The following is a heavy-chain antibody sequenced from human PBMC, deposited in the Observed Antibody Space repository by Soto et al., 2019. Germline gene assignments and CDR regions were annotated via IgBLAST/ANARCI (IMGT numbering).Heavy chain of an antibody. Sequence: PGGSVRLSCAASGFTFSSYAMSWVRQAPGKGLEWVSAISGSGGSTYYAGSVKGRFTISRDNSKNTLYLQMNSLRAEDTAVYYCAKQSTVVTPGYYYYGMDVWGQGTTVTVSS. CDR2: ISGSGGST. CDR3: AKQSTVVTPGYYYYGMDV. CDR1: GFTFSSYA. D-gene: IGHD4-17*01. V-gene: IGHV3-23*01. J-gene: IGHJ6*02.